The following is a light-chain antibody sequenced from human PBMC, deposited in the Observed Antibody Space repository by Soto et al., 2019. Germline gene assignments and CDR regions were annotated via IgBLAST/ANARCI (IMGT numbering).Light chain of an antibody. J-gene: IGKJ4*01. V-gene: IGKV1-39*01. CDR3: QQTYKTPLT. Sequence: DMQMTQSPSSLSASVGDRVSITCRASQSINRYLNWYQQKPGKAPKLLIYATSSLESGVPSRFSGSGSGTDFTLAITRLQPEDFATYYCQQTYKTPLTFGGGTKVEIK. CDR2: ATS. CDR1: QSINRY.